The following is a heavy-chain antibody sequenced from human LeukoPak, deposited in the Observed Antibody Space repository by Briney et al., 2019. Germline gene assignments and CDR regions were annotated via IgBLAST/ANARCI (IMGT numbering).Heavy chain of an antibody. D-gene: IGHD5-12*01. J-gene: IGHJ4*02. V-gene: IGHV4-39*07. CDR1: GASISSSSYY. Sequence: SGTLSLTCTVSGASISSSSYYWGWIRQPPGKGLEWIGSIYYSGSTYYNSSLKSRVTMSVDTSKNQFSLNLRSVTAADTAVYYCARESGYSGYDLRGVVGYWGQGTLVTVSS. CDR2: IYYSGST. CDR3: ARESGYSGYDLRGVVGY.